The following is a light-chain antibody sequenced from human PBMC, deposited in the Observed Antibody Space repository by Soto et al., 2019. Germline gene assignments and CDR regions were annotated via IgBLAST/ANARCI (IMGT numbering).Light chain of an antibody. J-gene: IGKJ1*01. CDR2: GAS. V-gene: IGKV3-20*01. CDR3: QQYGSSPGT. CDR1: QSVSSN. Sequence: EIVRTQSPATLSVSPGERATLACRASQSVSSNLAWYQQKPGQAPRLLIYGASTRATGIPDRFSGSGSGTDFTLTVSRLEPEDFAVYYCQQYGSSPGTFGQGTKVDIK.